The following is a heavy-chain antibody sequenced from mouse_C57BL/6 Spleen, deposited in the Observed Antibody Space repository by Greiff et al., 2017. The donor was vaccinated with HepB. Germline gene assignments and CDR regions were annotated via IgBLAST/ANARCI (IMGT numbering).Heavy chain of an antibody. CDR1: GYAFSSSW. J-gene: IGHJ2*01. CDR2: IYPGDGDT. CDR3: ARTDSSRPSYDFDY. Sequence: QVQLQQSGPELVKPGASVKISCKASGYAFSSSWMNWVKQRPGKGLEWIGRIYPGDGDTNYNGKFKGKATLTADKSSSTAYMQLSSLTSADSAVYFGARTDSSRPSYDFDYWGQGTTLTVSS. D-gene: IGHD3-2*02. V-gene: IGHV1-82*01.